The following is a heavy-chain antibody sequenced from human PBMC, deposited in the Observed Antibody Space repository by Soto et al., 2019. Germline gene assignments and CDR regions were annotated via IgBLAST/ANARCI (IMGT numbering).Heavy chain of an antibody. CDR1: GGSISSDDYY. CDR3: ARIGTVLDIVTNNWFDP. J-gene: IGHJ5*02. Sequence: SETLSLTCTVSGGSISSDDYYWSWIRQPPGKGLEWIAYIHNSGGTYYNPSLRSRVTTSVDTSKNQFSLHLSSTTAADTAVYYCARIGTVLDIVTNNWFDPWGQGTLVTVS. D-gene: IGHD1-26*01. CDR2: IHNSGGT. V-gene: IGHV4-30-4*01.